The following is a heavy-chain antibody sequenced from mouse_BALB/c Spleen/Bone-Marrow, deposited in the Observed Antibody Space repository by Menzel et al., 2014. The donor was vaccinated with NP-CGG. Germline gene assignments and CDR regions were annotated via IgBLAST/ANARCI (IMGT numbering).Heavy chain of an antibody. CDR2: ISNGGGST. Sequence: DVMLVESGGGLVQPGGSLKLSCTASGFTFSSYSMSWVRQTPEKRLEWVAYISNGGGSTYYPDAVKGRFTISRDNAKNSLYLQMSSLKSEDTAMYYCTRHGEVRRFYYALDYWGQGTSLTVSS. J-gene: IGHJ4*01. CDR3: TRHGEVRRFYYALDY. V-gene: IGHV5-12-2*01. D-gene: IGHD2-14*01. CDR1: GFTFSSYS.